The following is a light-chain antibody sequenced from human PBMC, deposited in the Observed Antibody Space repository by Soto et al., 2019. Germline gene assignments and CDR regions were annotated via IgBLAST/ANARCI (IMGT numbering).Light chain of an antibody. J-gene: IGKJ1*01. CDR2: ATS. CDR3: HQYHNWPRP. CDR1: QRISTN. Sequence: DIEMTQSPPILSVSPGEGATLSCLASQRISTNLAWYQHIPGHAPRLLLYATSTRAMGIPARFRGSGSGTEFTLTISSLQSEDFAVYYCHQYHNWPRPFGQRTKVDIK. V-gene: IGKV3D-15*01.